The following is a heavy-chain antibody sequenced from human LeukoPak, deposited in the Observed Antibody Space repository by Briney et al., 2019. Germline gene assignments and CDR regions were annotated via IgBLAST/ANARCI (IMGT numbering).Heavy chain of an antibody. CDR2: IYHSGRT. Sequence: SETLSLTCTVSGGSISSSTYYWGWIRQPPGKGLEWIGNIYHSGRTHYNPSLKSRVTIFVDTSKNQFSLKLSSVTAADTAVYYCARETPYGSGSYPFDYWGQGILVTVSS. CDR3: ARETPYGSGSYPFDY. D-gene: IGHD3-10*01. V-gene: IGHV4-39*07. CDR1: GGSISSSTYY. J-gene: IGHJ4*02.